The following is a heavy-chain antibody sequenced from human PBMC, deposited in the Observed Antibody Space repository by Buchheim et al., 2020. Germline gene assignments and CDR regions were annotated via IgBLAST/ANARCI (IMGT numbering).Heavy chain of an antibody. D-gene: IGHD1-26*01. Sequence: QVHLQESGPRLVKPSGTLSLTCAVSGASISSTNWWSWVRQPPGKGLEWIGEVSHSGTTTYNPSLKSRVTIPVAKSKNQFPPRMNPVTAADTAVYYCAREQGSITSPPYIWFDPWGQGTL. CDR2: VSHSGTT. V-gene: IGHV4-4*02. CDR1: GASISSTNW. CDR3: AREQGSITSPPYIWFDP. J-gene: IGHJ5*02.